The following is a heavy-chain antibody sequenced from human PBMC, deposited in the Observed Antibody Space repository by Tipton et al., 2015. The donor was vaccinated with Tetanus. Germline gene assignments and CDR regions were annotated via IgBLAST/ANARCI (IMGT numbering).Heavy chain of an antibody. D-gene: IGHD1-26*01. CDR3: ARGDGYHYYYHMDV. CDR1: GGSVSSGGYS. V-gene: IGHV4-61*08. Sequence: TLSLTCAVSGGSVSSGGYSWTWIRQPPGRGLEWIGYFFYSGSTNYNPSLKSRVSMAVGTSKNQFSLQLRSVTAADTAVYYCARGDGYHYYYHMDVWGRGTTVTVSS. CDR2: FFYSGST. J-gene: IGHJ6*04.